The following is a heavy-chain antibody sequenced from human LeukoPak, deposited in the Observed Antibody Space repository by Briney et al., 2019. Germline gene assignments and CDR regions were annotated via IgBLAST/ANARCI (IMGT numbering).Heavy chain of an antibody. CDR1: GFTFSSYG. CDR2: IWYDGSNK. J-gene: IGHJ4*02. CDR3: ARGPQYSSSYDY. V-gene: IGHV3-33*01. Sequence: GGSLRLSCAASGFTFSSYGMHWVRQAPGRGLEWVAVIWYDGSNKYYADSVKGRFTISRDNSKNTLYLQMNSLRAEDTAVYYCARGPQYSSSYDYWGQGTLVIVSS. D-gene: IGHD6-13*01.